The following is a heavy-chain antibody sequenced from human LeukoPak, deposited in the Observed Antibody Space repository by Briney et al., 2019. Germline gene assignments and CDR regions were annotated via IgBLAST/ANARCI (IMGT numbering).Heavy chain of an antibody. V-gene: IGHV1-2*06. CDR2: INPNSGST. Sequence: ASVKVSCKASGGTFSSYAISWVRQAPGQGLEWMGRINPNSGSTNYAQKFQGRVTMTRDTSISTAYMELSRLRSDDTAVYYCARVVAATYYFDYWGQGTLVTVSS. D-gene: IGHD2-15*01. CDR1: GGTFSSYA. CDR3: ARVVAATYYFDY. J-gene: IGHJ4*02.